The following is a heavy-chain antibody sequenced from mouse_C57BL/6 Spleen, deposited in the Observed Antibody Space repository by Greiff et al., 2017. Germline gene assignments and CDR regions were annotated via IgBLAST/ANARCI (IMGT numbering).Heavy chain of an antibody. V-gene: IGHV5-9*01. J-gene: IGHJ3*01. CDR3: ARNYGSGTGFAD. CDR1: GFTFSSYT. Sequence: EVQVVESGGGLVKPGGSLKLSCAASGFTFSSYTMSWVRQTPEKRLEWVATSSGGGGNTYYPDSVKGRFTIARDNAKNTLYLQMSSLRSEDTALYYCARNYGSGTGFADWGQGTLVTVSA. CDR2: SSGGGGNT. D-gene: IGHD1-1*01.